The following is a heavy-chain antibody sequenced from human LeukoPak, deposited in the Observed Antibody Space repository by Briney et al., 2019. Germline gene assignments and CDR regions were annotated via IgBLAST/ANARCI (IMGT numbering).Heavy chain of an antibody. J-gene: IGHJ6*02. CDR3: ARGGSGWAPKDNGMDV. Sequence: GGSLSLSCAASGLTVSSNYMSWVRQAPGKGREWVSVIYGGGSTYYADSVKGRFTISRDNSKNTLYLQMNSLRAEDTAMYYCARGGSGWAPKDNGMDVWGQGTTVTVSS. CDR2: IYGGGST. D-gene: IGHD6-19*01. CDR1: GLTVSSNY. V-gene: IGHV3-53*01.